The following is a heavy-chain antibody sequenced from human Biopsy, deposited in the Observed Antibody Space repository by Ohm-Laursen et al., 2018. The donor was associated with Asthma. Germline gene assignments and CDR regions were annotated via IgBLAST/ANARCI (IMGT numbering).Heavy chain of an antibody. D-gene: IGHD6-19*01. CDR2: IMTVFGKT. Sequence: SSVKVSCKAPGGTFSNFAISWVRQAPGQGLEWLGGIMTVFGKTNYAQKFQGRVTITADESTSTAYMDVTSLRSEDTAIYYCARCQVGYSSGWSLLLKKNYYSGMDVWGQGTAVTVSS. J-gene: IGHJ6*02. CDR1: GGTFSNFA. V-gene: IGHV1-69*01. CDR3: ARCQVGYSSGWSLLLKKNYYSGMDV.